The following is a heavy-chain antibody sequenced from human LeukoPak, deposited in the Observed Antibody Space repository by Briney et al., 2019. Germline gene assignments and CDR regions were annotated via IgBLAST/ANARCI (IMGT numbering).Heavy chain of an antibody. J-gene: IGHJ6*02. CDR3: ARRGAVAGKGIYYYYGMDV. Sequence: GESLKISCKGSGYSFTSYWIGWVRQMPGKGLEWMGIIYPGDSDTRYSPSFQGQVTISADKSISTAYLQWSSLKASDTAMYYCARRGAVAGKGIYYYYGMDVWGQGTTVTVSS. CDR2: IYPGDSDT. D-gene: IGHD6-19*01. CDR1: GYSFTSYW. V-gene: IGHV5-51*01.